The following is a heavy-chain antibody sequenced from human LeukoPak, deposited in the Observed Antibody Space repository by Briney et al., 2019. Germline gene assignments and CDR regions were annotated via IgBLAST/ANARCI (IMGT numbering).Heavy chain of an antibody. V-gene: IGHV3-48*04. Sequence: GGSLRLSCAASGFTFSSYSMNWVRQAPGKGLEWVSYISSNNSTTYYADSVKGRFTISRDNAKNSLYLQMNSLRAEDTAVYYCARDDRYSSSHDYWGQGTLVTVSS. CDR3: ARDDRYSSSHDY. CDR1: GFTFSSYS. J-gene: IGHJ4*02. CDR2: ISSNNSTT. D-gene: IGHD6-13*01.